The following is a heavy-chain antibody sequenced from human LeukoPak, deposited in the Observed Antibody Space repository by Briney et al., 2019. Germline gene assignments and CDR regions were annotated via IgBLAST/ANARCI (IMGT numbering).Heavy chain of an antibody. Sequence: PSETLSLTCTVSGGSISSSSYYWGWIRQPPGKGLEWIGSIYYSGSTYYNPSLKSRVTISVDTSKNQFSLELSSVTAADTAVYYCARRRFYFDYWGQGTLVTVSS. CDR2: IYYSGST. V-gene: IGHV4-39*01. CDR1: GGSISSSSYY. J-gene: IGHJ4*02. CDR3: ARRRFYFDY.